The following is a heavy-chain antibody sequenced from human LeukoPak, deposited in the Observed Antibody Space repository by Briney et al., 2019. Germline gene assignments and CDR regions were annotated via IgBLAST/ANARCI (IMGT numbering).Heavy chain of an antibody. CDR3: AKDIRSSGWSKYSDY. D-gene: IGHD6-19*01. J-gene: IGHJ4*02. CDR2: ISSSGSTI. V-gene: IGHV3-11*01. Sequence: PGGSLRLSCAASGFTFSDYYMSWIRQAPGKGLEWASYISSSGSTIYYADPVKGRFTISRDNAKNSLYLQMNSLRAEDTAVYYCAKDIRSSGWSKYSDYWGQGTLVTVSS. CDR1: GFTFSDYY.